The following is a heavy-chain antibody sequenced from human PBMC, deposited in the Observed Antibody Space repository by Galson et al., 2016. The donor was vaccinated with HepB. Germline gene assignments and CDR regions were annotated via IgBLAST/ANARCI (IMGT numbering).Heavy chain of an antibody. J-gene: IGHJ4*02. CDR3: ATRLRAPAN. CDR2: ISGSSEAI. CDR1: GFTFSTYG. D-gene: IGHD1-26*01. V-gene: IGHV3-23*01. Sequence: SLRLSCAASGFTFSTYGMSWVRQAPGKGLEWVSGISGSSEAIYYADSVKSRFTISRDNSKNALYLQMNSLRAEDTAVYYCATRLRAPANWGQGALVTVSS.